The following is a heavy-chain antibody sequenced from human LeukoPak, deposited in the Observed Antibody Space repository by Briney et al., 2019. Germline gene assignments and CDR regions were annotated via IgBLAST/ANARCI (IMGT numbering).Heavy chain of an antibody. D-gene: IGHD3-10*01. CDR1: GYAFSTYG. CDR2: ISGYNGDK. Sequence: GASVKVSCKASGYAFSTYGISWVRQAPGQGLEWMGWISGYNGDKDYAQKFQGRISMTTDTSATTAYTELRSLRSDDTALYYCARDLTTYGQRTYFDFWGQGTLVTVSS. J-gene: IGHJ4*02. V-gene: IGHV1-18*01. CDR3: ARDLTTYGQRTYFDF.